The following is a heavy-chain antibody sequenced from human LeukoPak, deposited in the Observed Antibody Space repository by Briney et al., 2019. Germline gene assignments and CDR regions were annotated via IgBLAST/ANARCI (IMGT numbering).Heavy chain of an antibody. V-gene: IGHV4-59*01. CDR2: IYESGST. CDR1: GGSISGYY. J-gene: IGHJ4*02. D-gene: IGHD3-22*01. Sequence: WETLSLTCTVSGGSISGYYWSWIRQPPGKALEWIGYIYESGSTDYNPSLKSRVTISRDTSKNQVSLKLTSVTTADTAVYYCARDLYDHDSSGYYEFWGQGTLVTVSS. CDR3: ARDLYDHDSSGYYEF.